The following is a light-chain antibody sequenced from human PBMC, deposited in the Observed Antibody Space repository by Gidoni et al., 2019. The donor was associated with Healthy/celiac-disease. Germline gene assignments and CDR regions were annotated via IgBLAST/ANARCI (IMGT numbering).Light chain of an antibody. J-gene: IGKJ4*01. Sequence: ETVLPLSPATLSLSPGERATLSCRASQSVSSYLAWYQQKPGQAPRLLIYDASNRATGIPARFSGSGSGTDFTLTISSLEPEDFAVYYCQQRSNWPLTFGGGTKVEIK. V-gene: IGKV3-11*01. CDR3: QQRSNWPLT. CDR2: DAS. CDR1: QSVSSY.